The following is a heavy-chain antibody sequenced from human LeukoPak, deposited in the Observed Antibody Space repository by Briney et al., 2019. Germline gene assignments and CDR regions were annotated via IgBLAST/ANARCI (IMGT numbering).Heavy chain of an antibody. CDR1: GYTFTSYG. D-gene: IGHD4-17*01. V-gene: IGHV1-18*01. CDR2: ISAYNGNT. CDR3: ARDPNYGVYYYYMDV. J-gene: IGHJ6*03. Sequence: ASVKVSCKASGYTFTSYGISWVRQAPGQGLERMGWISAYNGNTNYAQKLQGRVTMTTDTSTSTTYMELRSLRSDDTAVYYCARDPNYGVYYYYMDVWGKGTTVTISS.